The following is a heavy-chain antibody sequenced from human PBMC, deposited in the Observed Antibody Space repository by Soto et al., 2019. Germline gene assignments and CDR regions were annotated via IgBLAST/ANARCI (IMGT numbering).Heavy chain of an antibody. D-gene: IGHD3-3*01. CDR2: IYYSGST. Sequence: QVQLQESGPGLVKPSQTLSLTCTVSGGSISSGDYYWSWIRQPPGQGLEWIGYIYYSGSTSSNPSLKSRVTISVDTAKNQFSLKLSSVTAADTAVYYCAQSERRPGWFDPWGQGNLVTVSS. CDR3: AQSERRPGWFDP. V-gene: IGHV4-30-4*01. J-gene: IGHJ5*02. CDR1: GGSISSGDYY.